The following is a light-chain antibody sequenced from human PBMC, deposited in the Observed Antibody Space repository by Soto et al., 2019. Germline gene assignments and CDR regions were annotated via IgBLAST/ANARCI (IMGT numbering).Light chain of an antibody. CDR3: QQAHRFPLT. Sequence: DLQMTQSPSSVSASVGDRVTITCRASQTISTSLAWYQQKPGIAPKLLIYTAFILQSGVPSRFSGSASGTDFTLTISSLQPEDSATYYCQQAHRFPLTFGQGTRLDIK. V-gene: IGKV1-12*01. J-gene: IGKJ5*01. CDR1: QTISTS. CDR2: TAF.